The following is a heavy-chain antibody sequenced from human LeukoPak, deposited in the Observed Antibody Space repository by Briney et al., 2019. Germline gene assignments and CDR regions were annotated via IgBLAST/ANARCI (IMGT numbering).Heavy chain of an antibody. CDR1: GFTFSNYW. Sequence: GGSLRLSCAASGFTFSNYWMSWVRQAPGKGLEWVAYIQYDGSNEQYADSVKGRFSISRDSSKNILYLQLNSLRAEDTAVYYCAKDRCSNGIGCYYYYMDVWGKGTTVTISS. D-gene: IGHD2-8*01. CDR2: IQYDGSNE. CDR3: AKDRCSNGIGCYYYYMDV. V-gene: IGHV3-30*02. J-gene: IGHJ6*03.